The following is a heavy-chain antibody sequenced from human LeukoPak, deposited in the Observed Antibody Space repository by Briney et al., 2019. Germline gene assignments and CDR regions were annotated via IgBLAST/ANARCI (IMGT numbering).Heavy chain of an antibody. V-gene: IGHV3-23*01. D-gene: IGHD6-13*01. CDR2: ISGSGGST. J-gene: IGHJ4*02. CDR3: AKYGKVVVGSSWYIYRAGHKKPDYYFDY. Sequence: PGGSLRLSCAASGFTFSSYAMSWVRQAPGKGLEWVSAISGSGGSTYYADSVKGRFTISRDNSKNTLYLQMNSLRAEDTAVYYCAKYGKVVVGSSWYIYRAGHKKPDYYFDYWGQGTLVTVSS. CDR1: GFTFSSYA.